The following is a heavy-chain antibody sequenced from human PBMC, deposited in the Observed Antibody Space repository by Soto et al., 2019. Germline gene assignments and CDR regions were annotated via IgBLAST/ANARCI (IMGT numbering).Heavy chain of an antibody. V-gene: IGHV3-21*01. CDR2: ISSSSSYI. J-gene: IGHJ6*02. CDR1: GFTFSSVS. CDR3: ARVPVAARPPYYYGMDV. Sequence: GGSLRLSCAASGFTFSSVSMNWVRQAPGKGLEWVSSISSSSSYIYYADSVKGRFTISRDNAKNSLYLQMNSLRAEDTAVYYCARVPVAARPPYYYGMDVWGQGTTVTVSS. D-gene: IGHD6-6*01.